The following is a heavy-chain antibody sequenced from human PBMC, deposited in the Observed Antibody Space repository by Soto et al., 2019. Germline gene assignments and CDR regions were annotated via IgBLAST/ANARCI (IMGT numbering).Heavy chain of an antibody. CDR3: ARGERICSSTSCYNPSPDFDY. CDR2: INHSGST. J-gene: IGHJ4*02. CDR1: GGSFSGYY. Sequence: SETLSLTCAVYGGSFSGYYWSWIRQPPGKXLEWIGEINHSGSTNYNPSLKSRVTISVDTSKNQFSLKLSSVTAADTAVYYCARGERICSSTSCYNPSPDFDYWGQGTLVTVSS. D-gene: IGHD2-2*02. V-gene: IGHV4-34*01.